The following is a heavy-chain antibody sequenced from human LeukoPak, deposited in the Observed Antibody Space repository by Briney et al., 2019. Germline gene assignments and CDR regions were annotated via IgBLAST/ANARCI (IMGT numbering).Heavy chain of an antibody. J-gene: IGHJ5*02. D-gene: IGHD3-10*01. CDR2: INHSGST. CDR3: ARHRRITMVRGRFDP. V-gene: IGHV4-34*01. Sequence: SETLSLTCAVYGGSFSGYYWSWIRQPPGKGLEWIGEINHSGSTNYNPSLKSRVTISVDTSKNQFSLNLSSVTAADTAMYYCARHRRITMVRGRFDPWGQGTLVTVSS. CDR1: GGSFSGYY.